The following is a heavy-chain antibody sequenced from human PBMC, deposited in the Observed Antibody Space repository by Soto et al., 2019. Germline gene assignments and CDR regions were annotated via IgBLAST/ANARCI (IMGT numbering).Heavy chain of an antibody. D-gene: IGHD7-27*01. Sequence: PSETLSLTCNVSEGYISTGFYFWSWVRQSPGKGLEWIGHIYSSGTTYYNPSLKSRVTISVDASKNQFSLKLTSVTAADTAVYYCAKEVSLGSTVDLGYWGQGTLVTVSS. V-gene: IGHV4-30-4*01. J-gene: IGHJ4*02. CDR2: IYSSGTT. CDR1: EGYISTGFYF. CDR3: AKEVSLGSTVDLGY.